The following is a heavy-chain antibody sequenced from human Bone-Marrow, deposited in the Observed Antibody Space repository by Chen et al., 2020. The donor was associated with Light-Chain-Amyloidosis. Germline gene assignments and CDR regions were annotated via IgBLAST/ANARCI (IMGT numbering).Heavy chain of an antibody. CDR1: GFTFSSYS. CDR3: ARDSGEAAADDS. J-gene: IGHJ4*02. V-gene: IGHV3-48*01. CDR2: IGSNPNIM. D-gene: IGHD6-25*01. Sequence: DVRLVESGGGLVQPGGSLRLACAASGFTFSSYSINWVRQAPGKGLEWISYIGSNPNIMFYADSVKGRFTIYRDNAKNSLYLQMHSLRAEDTAVYYCARDSGEAAADDSWGQGTLVTVSS.